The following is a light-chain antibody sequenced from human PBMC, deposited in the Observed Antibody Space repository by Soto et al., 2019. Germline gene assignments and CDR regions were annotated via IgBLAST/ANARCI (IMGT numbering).Light chain of an antibody. CDR3: HQYSTYREFT. Sequence: DIQVTQSPSTLSASVGDRVTITCRVSQAIKSWLAWYQQKPGKAPKLLISKASTLESGVPSRFSGTESGTDFTVTITSLQPDDFAIYYCHQYSTYREFTFGHGTKVDLK. CDR2: KAS. CDR1: QAIKSW. J-gene: IGKJ3*01. V-gene: IGKV1-5*03.